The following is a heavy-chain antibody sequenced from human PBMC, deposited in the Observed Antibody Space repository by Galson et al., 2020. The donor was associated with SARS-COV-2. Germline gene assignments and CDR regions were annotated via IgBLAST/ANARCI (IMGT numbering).Heavy chain of an antibody. Sequence: SETLSLTCAVYGGSFSGYYWSWIRQPPGKGLEWIGEINHSGSTNYNPSLKSRVTISVDTSKNQFSLKLSSVTAADTAVYYCARGLWGLWYFDLWGRGTLVTVSS. D-gene: IGHD3-10*01. CDR3: ARGLWGLWYFDL. V-gene: IGHV4-34*01. CDR1: GGSFSGYY. J-gene: IGHJ2*01. CDR2: INHSGST.